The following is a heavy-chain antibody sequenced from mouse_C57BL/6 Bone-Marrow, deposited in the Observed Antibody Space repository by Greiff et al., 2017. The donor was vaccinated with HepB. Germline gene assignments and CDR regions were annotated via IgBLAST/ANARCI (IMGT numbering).Heavy chain of an antibody. CDR3: ARLTYYAMDY. V-gene: IGHV1-19*01. D-gene: IGHD4-1*01. CDR1: GYTFTDYY. J-gene: IGHJ4*01. Sequence: VQLQQSGPVLVKPGASVKMSCKASGYTFTDYYMNWVKQSHGKSLEWIGVINPYNGGTSYNQKFKGKATLTVDKSSSTAYMELNSLTSEDSAVYYCARLTYYAMDYWGQGTSVTVSS. CDR2: INPYNGGT.